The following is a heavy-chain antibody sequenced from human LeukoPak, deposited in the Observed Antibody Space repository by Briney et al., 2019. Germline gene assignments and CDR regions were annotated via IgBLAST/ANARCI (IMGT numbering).Heavy chain of an antibody. CDR3: AKHLGSHNFDY. CDR1: GFTFNGYA. D-gene: IGHD3-10*01. V-gene: IGHV3-23*01. J-gene: IGHJ4*02. CDR2: ISGSGANT. Sequence: PGGSLRLSCAASGFTFNGYAMRWVRQAPGKGLEWVSSISGSGANTYYANSVKGRFTVYRDNSKNTLYLQVNNLRAEDTAVYYCAKHLGSHNFDYWGQGTLVTVSS.